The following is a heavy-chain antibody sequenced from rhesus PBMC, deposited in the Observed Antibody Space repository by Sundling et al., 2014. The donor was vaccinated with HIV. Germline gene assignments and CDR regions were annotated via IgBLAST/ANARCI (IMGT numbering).Heavy chain of an antibody. Sequence: EVQLVESGGGLVQPGGSLRLSCAASGFTFSSYGMYWVRQAPGKGLEWISAISSGGGSTYYADSVKGRFTISRDNSKNTLSLQMNSLRAEDTAVYYCAKDWAPGYSSGWILDKNDYWAEGGPGHRLL. CDR3: AKDWAPGYSSGWILDKNDY. CDR1: GFTFSSYG. D-gene: IGHD6-31*01. J-gene: IGHJ4*01. V-gene: IGHV3S42*01. CDR2: ISSGGGST.